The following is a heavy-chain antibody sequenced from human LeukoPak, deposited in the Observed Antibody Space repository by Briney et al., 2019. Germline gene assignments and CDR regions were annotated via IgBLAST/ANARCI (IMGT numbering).Heavy chain of an antibody. CDR2: IYTSGST. CDR1: GGSISSYY. J-gene: IGHJ4*02. Sequence: SETLSLTCTVSGGSISSYYWSWIRQPAGKGLEWIGRIYTSGSTNYNPSLKSRVTMSVDTSKNQFSLKLSSVTAADTAVYYCARVGRDYYGSGSYYNALSFDYWGQGTLVTVSS. D-gene: IGHD3-10*01. V-gene: IGHV4-4*07. CDR3: ARVGRDYYGSGSYYNALSFDY.